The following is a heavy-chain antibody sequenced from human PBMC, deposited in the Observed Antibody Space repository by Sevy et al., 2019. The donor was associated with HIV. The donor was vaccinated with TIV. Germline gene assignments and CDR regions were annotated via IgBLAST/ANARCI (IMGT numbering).Heavy chain of an antibody. CDR3: AKGYCSGGTCYHFDY. CDR1: GFTFSSYA. CDR2: VSGSGGST. D-gene: IGHD2-15*01. V-gene: IGHV3-23*01. Sequence: GGSLRLSCAASGFTFSSYAMSWVRQAPGKGLEWVSAVSGSGGSTYYADSVKGRFTISRDNSKYTLYLQVNSLRAEDTAVYYCAKGYCSGGTCYHFDYWGQGSLVTVSS. J-gene: IGHJ4*02.